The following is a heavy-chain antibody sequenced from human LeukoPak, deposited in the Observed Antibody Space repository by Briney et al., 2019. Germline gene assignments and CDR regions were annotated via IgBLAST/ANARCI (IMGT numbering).Heavy chain of an antibody. CDR2: ISSDGSNK. J-gene: IGHJ2*01. Sequence: GGSLRLSCAASGFTFSSYAMHWVRQAPGKGLEWVAVISSDGSNKYYADSVKGRFTTSRDNSKNTLYLQMNSLRAEDTAVYYCARDYAKTFYWYFDLWGRGTLVTVSS. V-gene: IGHV3-30-3*01. D-gene: IGHD2/OR15-2a*01. CDR1: GFTFSSYA. CDR3: ARDYAKTFYWYFDL.